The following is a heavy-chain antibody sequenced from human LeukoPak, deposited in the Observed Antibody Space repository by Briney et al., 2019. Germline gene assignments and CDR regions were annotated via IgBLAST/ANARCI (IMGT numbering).Heavy chain of an antibody. CDR2: INTNTGNP. Sequence: ASVKVSCKASGYTFTSYAMNWVRQAPGQGLEWMGWINTNTGNPTYAQGFTGRFVFSLDTSVSTAYPQISSLKAEDTAVYYCARDSTIYDYVWGSYRYEKAFDIWGQGTMVTVSS. V-gene: IGHV7-4-1*02. D-gene: IGHD3-16*02. J-gene: IGHJ3*02. CDR3: ARDSTIYDYVWGSYRYEKAFDI. CDR1: GYTFTSYA.